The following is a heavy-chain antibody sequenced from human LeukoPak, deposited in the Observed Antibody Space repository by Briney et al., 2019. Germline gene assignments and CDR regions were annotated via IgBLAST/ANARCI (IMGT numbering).Heavy chain of an antibody. V-gene: IGHV5-51*01. CDR1: GYRFTSYW. CDR2: IYPGDSDT. CDR3: ARKLYCGGDCYPRPLDY. D-gene: IGHD2-21*02. J-gene: IGHJ4*02. Sequence: GESLKISCKGSGYRFTSYWIGWVRPMPGKGLEWMGIIYPGDSDTRYSPSFQGQVTISADKSISTAYLQWSSLKASDTAMYYCARKLYCGGDCYPRPLDYWGQGTLVTVSS.